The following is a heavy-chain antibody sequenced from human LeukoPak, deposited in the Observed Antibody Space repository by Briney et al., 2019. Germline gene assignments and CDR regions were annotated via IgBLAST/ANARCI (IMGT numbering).Heavy chain of an antibody. CDR2: INPNSGGS. V-gene: IGHV1-2*02. J-gene: IGHJ3*02. Sequence: ASVKVSCKASGYTFTGYYMHWVRQAPGQGLEWMGWINPNSGGSNYAQKFQGRVTMTRDTSISTAYMELSRLRSDDTAVYYCAREAHYYDSSGHTPDAFDIWGQGTMVTVSS. CDR3: AREAHYYDSSGHTPDAFDI. D-gene: IGHD3-22*01. CDR1: GYTFTGYY.